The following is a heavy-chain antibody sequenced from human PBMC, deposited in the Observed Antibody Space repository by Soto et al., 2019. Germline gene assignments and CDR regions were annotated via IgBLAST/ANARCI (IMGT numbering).Heavy chain of an antibody. V-gene: IGHV3-30*18. J-gene: IGHJ6*02. Sequence: GGSLRLSCAASGFTFSSYGMHWVRQAPGKGLEWVAVISYDGSNKYYADSVKGRFTISRDNSKNTLYLQMNSLRAEDTAVYYCAKDQYLVPARSYYYYGMDVWGQGTTVTVSS. CDR1: GFTFSSYG. CDR2: ISYDGSNK. D-gene: IGHD6-6*01. CDR3: AKDQYLVPARSYYYYGMDV.